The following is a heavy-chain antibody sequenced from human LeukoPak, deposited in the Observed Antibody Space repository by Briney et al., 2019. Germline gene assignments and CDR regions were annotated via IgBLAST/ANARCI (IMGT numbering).Heavy chain of an antibody. CDR3: ARWAGVLYYYDSSGYCFDY. Sequence: PSETLSLTCAVSGGSVSSVSYYWSWIRQPPGKGLEWIGYIYYSGSTNYNPSLKSRVTISVDTSKNQFSLRLSSVTAADTAVYYCARWAGVLYYYDSSGYCFDYWGQGTLVTVSS. CDR2: IYYSGST. CDR1: GGSVSSVSYY. J-gene: IGHJ4*02. D-gene: IGHD3-22*01. V-gene: IGHV4-61*01.